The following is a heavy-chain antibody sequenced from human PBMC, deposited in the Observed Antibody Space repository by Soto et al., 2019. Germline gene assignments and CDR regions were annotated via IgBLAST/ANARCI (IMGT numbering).Heavy chain of an antibody. Sequence: AVKVSCKASGGTFSSYAISWVRQAPGQGLEWMGGIIPIFGTANYAQKFQGRVTITADESTSTAYMELSSLRSEDTAVYYCARDEPEGYSSSSQKYYYYGMDVWGQGTTVTVSS. CDR3: ARDEPEGYSSSSQKYYYYGMDV. J-gene: IGHJ6*02. CDR2: IIPIFGTA. D-gene: IGHD6-6*01. CDR1: GGTFSSYA. V-gene: IGHV1-69*13.